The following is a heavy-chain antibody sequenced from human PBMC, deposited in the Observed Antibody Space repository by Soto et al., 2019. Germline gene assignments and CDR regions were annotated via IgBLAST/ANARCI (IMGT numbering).Heavy chain of an antibody. V-gene: IGHV1-69*13. CDR2: IIPIFGTA. Sequence: GASLKVSCKASGGTFSSYAISWVRQAPGQGLEWMGGIIPIFGTANYAQKFQGRVTITADESTSTAYMELSSLRSEDTAVYYCAREDGSSSDWYFDLWGRGTLVTVSS. D-gene: IGHD6-6*01. J-gene: IGHJ2*01. CDR1: GGTFSSYA. CDR3: AREDGSSSDWYFDL.